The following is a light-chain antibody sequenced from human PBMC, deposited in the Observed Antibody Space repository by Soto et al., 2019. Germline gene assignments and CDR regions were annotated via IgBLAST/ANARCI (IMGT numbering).Light chain of an antibody. Sequence: DIQLTQSPASLSASVGDRVTITCRASQGIRKDVGWYQQKAGKAPKRVISAASNLQRGAQSKFSGSGSGTHFTLTNSSLQPEDFATYYCLHHNSYPRTFGQGTRLEIK. CDR2: AAS. V-gene: IGKV1-17*01. J-gene: IGKJ2*02. CDR1: QGIRKD. CDR3: LHHNSYPRT.